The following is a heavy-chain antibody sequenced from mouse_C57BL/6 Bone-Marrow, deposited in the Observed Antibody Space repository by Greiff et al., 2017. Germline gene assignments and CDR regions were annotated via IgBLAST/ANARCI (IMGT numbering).Heavy chain of an antibody. CDR3: ARSGYYGYDGAY. CDR1: GYTFTSYW. V-gene: IGHV1-55*01. Sequence: QVQLQQPGAELVKPGASVKMSCKASGYTFTSYWITWVKQRPGQGLEWIGDIYPGSGSTNYNEKFKSKATLTVDTSSSTAYMQLSSLTSEDSAVYYCARSGYYGYDGAYWDQGTLVTVSA. J-gene: IGHJ3*01. CDR2: IYPGSGST. D-gene: IGHD2-2*01.